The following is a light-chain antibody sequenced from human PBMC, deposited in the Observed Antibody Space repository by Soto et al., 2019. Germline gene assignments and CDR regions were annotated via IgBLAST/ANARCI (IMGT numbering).Light chain of an antibody. CDR2: AAS. CDR1: ENIRRY. Sequence: DIQMTQSPSSLSAFVGQRVTITCRTSENIRRYLNWYQQKPGKAPKLLIYAASTLQSGVPSRFSGSGAGTEFTLTISSLQPEDVATYYCLQTYSVLRTFGPGTEVDI. J-gene: IGKJ3*01. V-gene: IGKV1-39*01. CDR3: LQTYSVLRT.